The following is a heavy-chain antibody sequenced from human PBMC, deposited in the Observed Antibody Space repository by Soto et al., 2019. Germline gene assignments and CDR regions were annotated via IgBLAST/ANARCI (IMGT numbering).Heavy chain of an antibody. CDR3: TTDLNDFWTGPYDYYYYYLDV. CDR2: IKSKSDGGTT. Sequence: GGSLRLSCAASGFTFSNAWMTWVRQAPGKGLEWVGRIKSKSDGGTTDYAAPVKDRFTISRDDSKDTLYLQMNSLKTEDTALYYCTTDLNDFWTGPYDYYYYYLDVWGKGTTVTVSS. CDR1: GFTFSNAW. V-gene: IGHV3-15*01. J-gene: IGHJ6*03. D-gene: IGHD3-3*01.